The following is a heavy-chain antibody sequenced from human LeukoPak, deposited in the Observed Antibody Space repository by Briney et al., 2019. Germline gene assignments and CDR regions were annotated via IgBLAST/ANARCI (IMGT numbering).Heavy chain of an antibody. J-gene: IGHJ4*02. CDR1: GLTFSGSA. Sequence: GGSLRLSCAASGLTFSGSAMHWVRQASGKGLEWVGRIRSKANSYATAYAASVKGRFTISRDDSKNTAYLQMNSLKTEDTAVYYCTRQEQLIDYWGQGTLVTVSS. CDR2: IRSKANSYAT. D-gene: IGHD6-13*01. CDR3: TRQEQLIDY. V-gene: IGHV3-73*01.